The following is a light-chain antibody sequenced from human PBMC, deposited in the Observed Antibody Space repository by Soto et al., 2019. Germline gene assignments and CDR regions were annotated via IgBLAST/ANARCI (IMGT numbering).Light chain of an antibody. J-gene: IGKJ3*01. Sequence: EIVLTQSPGTLSLSPGERATLSCRASQSVSANYLAWYQQKAGQAPRLLIYGASTRATGIPDRFSGSGSVTDFTLTISRLEPEDFAVYFCQQNGSSPFTFGPGTKVDI. CDR3: QQNGSSPFT. CDR1: QSVSANY. V-gene: IGKV3-20*01. CDR2: GAS.